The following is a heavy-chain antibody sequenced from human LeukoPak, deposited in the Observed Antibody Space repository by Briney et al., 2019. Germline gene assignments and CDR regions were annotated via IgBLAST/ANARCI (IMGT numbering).Heavy chain of an antibody. D-gene: IGHD3-10*01. CDR3: ASGRAATYGMDV. V-gene: IGHV4-30-4*01. CDR2: IYYSGST. CDR1: GGSISSGDYY. J-gene: IGHJ6*02. Sequence: SETLSLTCTVSGGSISSGDYYWSWIRQPPGKGLEWIGYIYYSGSTYYNPSLKSRVTISVDTSKNQFSLKLSSVTAADTAVYYCASGRAATYGMDVWGQGTTVTVSS.